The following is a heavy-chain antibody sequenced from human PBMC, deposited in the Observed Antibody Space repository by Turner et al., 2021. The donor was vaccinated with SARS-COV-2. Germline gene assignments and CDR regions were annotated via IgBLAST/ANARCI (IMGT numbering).Heavy chain of an antibody. CDR3: AGAMVRGVNAFAEYFQH. CDR2: SIPIHGIA. D-gene: IGHD3-10*01. Sequence: VQLVQSGAAVTKPGASVKVPCQASGYPLIELSIHWVRQAPGQGLGWMGRSIPIHGIANYAQKFQGRVTITADKSTSTAYMELSSLRSEDTAVYYCAGAMVRGVNAFAEYFQHWGQGTLVTVSS. CDR1: GYPLIELS. V-gene: IGHV1-69*04. J-gene: IGHJ1*01.